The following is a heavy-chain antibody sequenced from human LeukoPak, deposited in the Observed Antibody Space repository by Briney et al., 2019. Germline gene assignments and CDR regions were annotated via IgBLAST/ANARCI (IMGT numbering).Heavy chain of an antibody. D-gene: IGHD6-19*01. CDR3: AKDSDSSGWYFDY. CDR2: ISGSGGST. Sequence: PGGSLRLSCAASGFTFSSHAMNLVRHGPGKGLQWVSDISGSGGSTYYADSVKGRLTLSRDNSKNTLYLQMNSLRAEDTAVYYCAKDSDSSGWYFDYWGQGTLVTVSS. J-gene: IGHJ4*02. CDR1: GFTFSSHA. V-gene: IGHV3-23*01.